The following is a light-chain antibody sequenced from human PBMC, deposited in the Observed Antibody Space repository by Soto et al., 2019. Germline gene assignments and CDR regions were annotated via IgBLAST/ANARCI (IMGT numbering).Light chain of an antibody. V-gene: IGLV2-14*01. CDR2: EVS. J-gene: IGLJ1*01. CDR3: SSYTSSSTLYV. Sequence: QPALTQPASVSGSPGQSITISCTGTSSDVGGYNYVSWYQQHPGKAPKLMIYEVSNRPPGVSNRFSGSKSGNTASLTISGLQAEDEADYYCSSYTSSSTLYVFGTGTKVTVL. CDR1: SSDVGGYNY.